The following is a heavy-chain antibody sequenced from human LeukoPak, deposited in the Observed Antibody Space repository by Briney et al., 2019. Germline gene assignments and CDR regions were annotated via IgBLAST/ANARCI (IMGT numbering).Heavy chain of an antibody. J-gene: IGHJ4*02. D-gene: IGHD2-15*01. CDR2: ISYDGSNK. CDR1: GFTFSSYG. CDR3: AKDQKYCSGGSCPPYYFDY. Sequence: PGRSLRLSCAASGFTFSSYGMHWVRQAPGKGLEWVGVISYDGSNKYYADSVKGRFTISRDNSKNTLYLQMNSLRAEDTAVYYCAKDQKYCSGGSCPPYYFDYWGQGTLVTVSS. V-gene: IGHV3-30*18.